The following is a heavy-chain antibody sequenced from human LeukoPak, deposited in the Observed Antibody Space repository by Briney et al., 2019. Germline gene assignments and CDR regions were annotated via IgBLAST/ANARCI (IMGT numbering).Heavy chain of an antibody. V-gene: IGHV3-23*01. J-gene: IGHJ4*02. Sequence: GGSLRLSCAASGFTFSSYAMSWVRQAPGKGLEWVSAISGSGGSTYYADSVKGRFTISRDNSKNTLYLQMNSLRAEDTAVYYCAKILYCSSTSCYPEYYFDYWGQGTLVTVSS. CDR3: AKILYCSSTSCYPEYYFDY. CDR2: ISGSGGST. CDR1: GFTFSSYA. D-gene: IGHD2-2*01.